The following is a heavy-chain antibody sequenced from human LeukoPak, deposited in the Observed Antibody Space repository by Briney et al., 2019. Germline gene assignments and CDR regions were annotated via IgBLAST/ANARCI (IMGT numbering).Heavy chain of an antibody. D-gene: IGHD3-16*01. CDR1: GYTFTSYD. Sequence: GASVKVSCKASGYTFTSYDINWVRQATGQGLEWMGWMNPNSGNTGYAQKFQGRVTMTRNTSISTAYLQWSSLKASDTAMYYCARQFPLGITFGGVPPPRDAFDIWGQGTMVTVSS. J-gene: IGHJ3*02. V-gene: IGHV1-8*01. CDR3: ARQFPLGITFGGVPPPRDAFDI. CDR2: MNPNSGNT.